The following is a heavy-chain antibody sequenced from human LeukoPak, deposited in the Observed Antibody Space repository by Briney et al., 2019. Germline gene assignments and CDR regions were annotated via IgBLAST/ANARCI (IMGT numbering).Heavy chain of an antibody. Sequence: PGGSLRLSCAASGFTFSSYAMHWVRQAPGKGLEWVVVISYDGSNKYYADSVKGRFTISRDNSKNTLYLQMNSLRAEDTAVYYCASSEQNIVVVPAAANFDYWGQGTLVTVSS. CDR1: GFTFSSYA. CDR2: ISYDGSNK. V-gene: IGHV3-30-3*01. D-gene: IGHD2-2*01. CDR3: ASSEQNIVVVPAAANFDY. J-gene: IGHJ4*02.